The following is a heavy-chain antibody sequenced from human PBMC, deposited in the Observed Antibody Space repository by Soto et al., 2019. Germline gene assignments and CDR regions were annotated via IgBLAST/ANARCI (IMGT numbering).Heavy chain of an antibody. J-gene: IGHJ4*02. CDR1: GFTFSSYS. V-gene: IGHV3-21*01. D-gene: IGHD6-19*01. CDR3: ARMFGVSVSGTFYFDY. Sequence: GGSLRLSCAASGFTFSSYSMNWVRQAPGKGLEWVSFISGSISYIYYADSVKGRFTISRDNAKNSLYVQMNSLSAEDTAVYYCARMFGVSVSGTFYFDYWGQGTVGKVS. CDR2: ISGSISYI.